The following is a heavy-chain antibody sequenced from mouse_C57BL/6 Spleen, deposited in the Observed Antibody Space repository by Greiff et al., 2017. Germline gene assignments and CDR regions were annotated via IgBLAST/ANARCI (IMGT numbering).Heavy chain of an antibody. V-gene: IGHV5-6*01. CDR2: ISSGGSYT. CDR1: GFTFSSYG. CDR3: ARSTGSNYFDY. Sequence: EVKLVESGGDLVKPGGSLKLSCAASGFTFSSYGMSWVRQTPDKRLEWVATISSGGSYTYYPDSGKGRFTISRDKAKNTLYLQMSSLKSEDTAVYYCARSTGSNYFDYWGQGTTLTVSS. J-gene: IGHJ2*01.